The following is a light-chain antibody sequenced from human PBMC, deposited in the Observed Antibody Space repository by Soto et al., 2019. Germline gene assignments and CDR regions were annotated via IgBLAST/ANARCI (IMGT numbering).Light chain of an antibody. CDR2: YAS. V-gene: IGKV3D-15*01. Sequence: EVMMTQFPDTVSLTAGETVTLSCGASQSVRTNLAWYQQRPGQAPRLLIHYASTRASDIPARFSGSGSGTNFTLAISSLQSEDFAFYYCQQYAYWPETFGQGTKVDIK. J-gene: IGKJ1*01. CDR1: QSVRTN. CDR3: QQYAYWPET.